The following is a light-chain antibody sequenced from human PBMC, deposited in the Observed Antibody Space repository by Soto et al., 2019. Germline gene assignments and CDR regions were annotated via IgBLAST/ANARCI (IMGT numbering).Light chain of an antibody. J-gene: IGLJ2*01. CDR2: DVS. CDR3: CSYAGDYTRV. V-gene: IGLV2-11*01. Sequence: QSVLTQPRSVSGSPGQSVTISCTGTSSDVGGYDYVTWYQQHPGKAPKLMIYDVSERPSGVPDRFSASKSGNTASLTISGLQAEDEADYYCCSYAGDYTRVFGGGTKLTVL. CDR1: SSDVGGYDY.